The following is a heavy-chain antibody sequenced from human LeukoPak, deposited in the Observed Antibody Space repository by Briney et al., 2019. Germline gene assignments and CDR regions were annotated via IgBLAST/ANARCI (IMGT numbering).Heavy chain of an antibody. J-gene: IGHJ3*02. CDR1: GYTFTSYG. Sequence: GASVKVSCKASGYTFTSYGISWVRQAPGQGLEWMGWISAYNGNTNYAQKLQGRVTMTTDTSTSTAYMELRSLRSDDTAVYYCARDVEDPRARFEDVYGDYAEVPDAFDIWGQGTMVTVSS. V-gene: IGHV1-18*01. CDR3: ARDVEDPRARFEDVYGDYAEVPDAFDI. CDR2: ISAYNGNT. D-gene: IGHD4-17*01.